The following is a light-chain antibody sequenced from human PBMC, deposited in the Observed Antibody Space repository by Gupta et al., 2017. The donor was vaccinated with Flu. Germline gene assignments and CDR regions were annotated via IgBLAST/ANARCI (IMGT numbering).Light chain of an antibody. CDR1: QSISSY. V-gene: IGKV1-39*01. Sequence: DIQMTQSPSSLSASVGDRVTISYRASQSISSYLNWYQQKPGKAPNLLIYAASSLQSGVPSRFSGSGSVTDFTLTISSLQPEDFATYYCQQSDSTPRTFGQGTKVEIK. J-gene: IGKJ1*01. CDR2: AAS. CDR3: QQSDSTPRT.